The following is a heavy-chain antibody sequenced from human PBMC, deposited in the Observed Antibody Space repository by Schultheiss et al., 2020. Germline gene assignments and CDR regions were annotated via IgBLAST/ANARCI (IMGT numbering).Heavy chain of an antibody. D-gene: IGHD5-12*01. CDR3: ARSSGHDLGTWTLDY. V-gene: IGHV4-59*01. J-gene: IGHJ4*02. Sequence: SETLSLTCTVSGGSISSYYWSWIRQPPGKGLEWIGYIYYSGSTNYNPSLKSRVTISVDTSKNQFSLKLSSVTAADTAMYYCARSSGHDLGTWTLDYWGQGTLVTVSS. CDR1: GGSISSYY. CDR2: IYYSGST.